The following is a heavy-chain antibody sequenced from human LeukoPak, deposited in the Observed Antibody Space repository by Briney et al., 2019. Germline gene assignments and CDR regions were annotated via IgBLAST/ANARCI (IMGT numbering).Heavy chain of an antibody. J-gene: IGHJ4*02. CDR3: AKQLGYCSDGSCYFPY. CDR2: ISNNGGYT. V-gene: IGHV3-23*01. D-gene: IGHD2-15*01. CDR1: GFTFSSYG. Sequence: GGSLRLSCAASGFTFSSYGMHWVRQAPGKGLEWVSAISNNGGYTYYADSVQGRFTISRDNSKSTLCLQMNSLRAEDTAVHYCAKQLGYCSDGSCYFPYWGQGTLVTVSS.